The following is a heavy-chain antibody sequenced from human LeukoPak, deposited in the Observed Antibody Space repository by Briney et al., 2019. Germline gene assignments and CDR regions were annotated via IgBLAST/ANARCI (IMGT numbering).Heavy chain of an antibody. Sequence: GGSLRLSCAASGFTFSSYIMNWVRQAPGKGLEWVSSISSSSSYIYYADSVKGRFTISRDNAKNSLYLQMNSLRAEDTAVYYCARGDDYGDYPFDYWGQGTLVTVSS. CDR1: GFTFSSYI. J-gene: IGHJ4*02. V-gene: IGHV3-21*04. CDR3: ARGDDYGDYPFDY. CDR2: ISSSSSYI. D-gene: IGHD4-17*01.